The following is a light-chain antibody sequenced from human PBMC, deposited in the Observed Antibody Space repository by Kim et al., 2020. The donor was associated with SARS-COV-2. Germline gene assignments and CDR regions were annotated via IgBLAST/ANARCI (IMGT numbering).Light chain of an antibody. J-gene: IGKJ2*01. CDR3: QQYNSYSRT. V-gene: IGKV1-5*01. CDR2: DAS. CDR1: QSISHW. Sequence: SASVGDRVTITGRASQSISHWLAWYQQEPGKAPKLLIYDASNLKSGVPSRFSGSASGTEFTLTISSLQPDDFATYYCQQYNSYSRTFGQGTKLEI.